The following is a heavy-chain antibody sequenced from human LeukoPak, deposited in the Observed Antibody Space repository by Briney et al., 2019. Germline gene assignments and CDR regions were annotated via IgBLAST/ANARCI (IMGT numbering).Heavy chain of an antibody. D-gene: IGHD6-13*01. J-gene: IGHJ4*02. V-gene: IGHV4-38-2*01. CDR1: GYSVSSGYY. CDR2: IYHSGNT. Sequence: PSETLSLTCALSGYSVSSGYYWGWIRQPPGKGLEWIGSIYHSGNTYYNPSLKSRVTISADTSKNQFSLKLSSVTAADTAVYYCSRRRSSSCFDYWGQGTLVTVSS. CDR3: SRRRSSSCFDY.